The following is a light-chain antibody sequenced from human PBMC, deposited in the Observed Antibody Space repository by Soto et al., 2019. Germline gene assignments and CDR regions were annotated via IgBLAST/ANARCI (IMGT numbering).Light chain of an antibody. CDR1: QSFSNY. V-gene: IGKV1-39*01. Sequence: DIQMTQSPSSVSASVGDRVTITCRTSQSFSNYLAWYQHRPGKAPKLLIYSATVLQSGVPSRFSGSGYGTDVTLTISRLQPADSATYYCHQTYTIPWTFGQGTRVEIK. J-gene: IGKJ1*01. CDR2: SAT. CDR3: HQTYTIPWT.